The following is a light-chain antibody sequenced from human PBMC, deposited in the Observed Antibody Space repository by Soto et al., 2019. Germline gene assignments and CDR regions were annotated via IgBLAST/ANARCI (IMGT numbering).Light chain of an antibody. CDR1: SSNIGNNY. CDR2: DNN. J-gene: IGLJ2*01. Sequence: QSVLTQPPSVSAAPGQKVTISCSGSSSNIGNNYVSWYQQFPGTAPKLLIYDNNKRPSGIPDRFSGSKSGTSATLDITGLQTEDEADYYCGTWDSSLSAVVFGGGTKVTVL. V-gene: IGLV1-51*01. CDR3: GTWDSSLSAVV.